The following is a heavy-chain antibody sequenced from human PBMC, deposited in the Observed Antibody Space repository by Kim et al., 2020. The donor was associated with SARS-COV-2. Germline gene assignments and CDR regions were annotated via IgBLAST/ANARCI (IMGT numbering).Heavy chain of an antibody. Sequence: SVKVSCKASGFTFTSSAMQWVRQARGQRLEWIGWIVVGSGNTNYAQKFQERVTITRDMSTSTAYMELSSLRSEDTAVYYCAAFDCSSTSCFDYWGQGTLVTVSS. CDR3: AAFDCSSTSCFDY. CDR2: IVVGSGNT. J-gene: IGHJ4*02. D-gene: IGHD2-2*01. CDR1: GFTFTSSA. V-gene: IGHV1-58*02.